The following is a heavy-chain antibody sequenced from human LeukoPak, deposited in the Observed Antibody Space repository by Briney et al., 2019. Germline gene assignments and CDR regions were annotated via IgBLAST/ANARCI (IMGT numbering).Heavy chain of an antibody. CDR3: ARDSSYYDSSGTFDY. J-gene: IGHJ4*02. CDR2: ISSSSSYI. Sequence: GGSLRLSCAASGFTFSSYSMNWVRQAPGKGLEWFSSISSSSSYIYYADSVKGRFTISRDNAKNSLYLQMNSLRAEDTAVYYCARDSSYYDSSGTFDYWGQGTLVTVSS. CDR1: GFTFSSYS. D-gene: IGHD3-22*01. V-gene: IGHV3-21*01.